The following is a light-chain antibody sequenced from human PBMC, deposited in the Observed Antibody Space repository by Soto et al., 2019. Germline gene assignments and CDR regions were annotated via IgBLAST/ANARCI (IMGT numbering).Light chain of an antibody. CDR2: AAS. Sequence: IQLTQSPSSLSTSVRDRVTITCRASQGISSYLAWYQQKPGKAPKLLIYAASTLQSGVPSRFSGSGSGTEFTLTISSLQPDDFATYYCQQYNSFMWTFGQGTKVDIK. J-gene: IGKJ1*01. CDR1: QGISSY. V-gene: IGKV1-9*01. CDR3: QQYNSFMWT.